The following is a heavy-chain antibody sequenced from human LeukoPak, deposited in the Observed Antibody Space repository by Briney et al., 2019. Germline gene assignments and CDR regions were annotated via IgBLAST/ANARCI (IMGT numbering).Heavy chain of an antibody. J-gene: IGHJ4*02. CDR3: ARSWIQLWGRFDD. D-gene: IGHD5-18*01. CDR1: GFTFSSSA. Sequence: GGSLRLSCAASGFTFSSSAMSWVRQAPGKGLEWVSAISGSGGSTYYADSVKGRFTISRDNSKNTLYLQMNSVRAEDTAVYYCARSWIQLWGRFDDWGQGTLVTVSS. CDR2: ISGSGGST. V-gene: IGHV3-23*01.